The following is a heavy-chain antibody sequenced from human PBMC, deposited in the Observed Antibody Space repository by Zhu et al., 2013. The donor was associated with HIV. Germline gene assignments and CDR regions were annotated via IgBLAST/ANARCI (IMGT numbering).Heavy chain of an antibody. CDR1: GTFSSYA. CDR2: IIPIFGTA. D-gene: IGHD3-22*01. CDR3: ARGYYYDSGGYPFFDY. V-gene: IGHV1-69*01. Sequence: GTFSSYAISWVRQAPGQGLEWMGGIIPIFGTANYAQKFQGRVTITADESTSTAYMELSSLKSEDTAVYYCARGYYYDSGGYPFFDYWGQGTLVTVSS. J-gene: IGHJ4*02.